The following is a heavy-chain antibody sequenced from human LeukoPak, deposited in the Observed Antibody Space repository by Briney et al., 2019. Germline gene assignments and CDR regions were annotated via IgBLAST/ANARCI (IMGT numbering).Heavy chain of an antibody. CDR2: XYRXXNT. J-gene: IGHJ4*02. CDR3: ARERVDPVFDY. V-gene: IGHV3-53*01. Sequence: PGGSLRLSCAASGFTVSSNYMGWVRQAPGKGLEWVSVXYRXXNTYYADSVKGRFTISRDNSRNTMALQMNSPRAEDTAVYYCARERVDPVFDYWGQGTLVTVSS. D-gene: IGHD3-9*01. CDR1: GFTVSSNY.